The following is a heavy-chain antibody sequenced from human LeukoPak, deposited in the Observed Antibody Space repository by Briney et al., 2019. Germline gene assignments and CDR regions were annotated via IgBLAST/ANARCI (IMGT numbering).Heavy chain of an antibody. CDR3: ARETGYSSTWFLHH. CDR2: INTNTGNP. J-gene: IGHJ1*01. D-gene: IGHD6-13*01. CDR1: GYIFTRYA. V-gene: IGHV7-4-1*02. Sequence: ASVNVSCKASGYIFTRYAVNWVRQAPGQGLEWMGWINTNTGNPTYAQGFTGRFVFSLDTSVSTAYLQINSLKAEDTAVYYCARETGYSSTWFLHHWGQGTLVTVSS.